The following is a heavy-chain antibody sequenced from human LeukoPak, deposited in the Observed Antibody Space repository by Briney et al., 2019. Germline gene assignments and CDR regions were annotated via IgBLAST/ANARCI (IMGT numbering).Heavy chain of an antibody. CDR1: GGSISSDTYS. Sequence: SETLSLTCTVSGGSISSDTYSYNWIRQPPGKGLEWIGYIFHTGNTYYSPSLKSRVTIAIDRSKNQLSLKLSSVTVADTAVYFCARGHRDYPYYSYNWGQGTLVTVSS. J-gene: IGHJ4*02. V-gene: IGHV4-30-2*01. CDR3: ARGHRDYPYYSYN. CDR2: IFHTGNT. D-gene: IGHD4-17*01.